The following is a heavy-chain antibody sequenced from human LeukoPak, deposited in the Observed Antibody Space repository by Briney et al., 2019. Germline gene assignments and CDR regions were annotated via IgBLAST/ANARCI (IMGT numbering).Heavy chain of an antibody. CDR1: GFTFSSFA. J-gene: IGHJ4*02. Sequence: GGSLRLSCEASGFTFSSFAMHWVRQAPGKGLEWVAFVRFDGSNKYYADSVKGRFTISRDNSKNTLYLQMYSLRAEDTAVYYCAKYKPIDYWGQGTLVTVSS. CDR3: AKYKPIDY. D-gene: IGHD1-14*01. V-gene: IGHV3-30*02. CDR2: VRFDGSNK.